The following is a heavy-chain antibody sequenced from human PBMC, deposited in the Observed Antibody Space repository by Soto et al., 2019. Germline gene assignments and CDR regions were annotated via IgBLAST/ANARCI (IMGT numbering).Heavy chain of an antibody. V-gene: IGHV5-51*01. Sequence: CEQQQISCKGAEYSSTGYWIGRVRKKHGKGLECMGIIYPGDSDTRYSPSFQGQGTISADKSSSTAYLQWSSLKASDTAMYYCAFSTGEGGAAFDIWGQGTMVTVSS. CDR2: IYPGDSDT. CDR1: EYSSTGYW. CDR3: AFSTGEGGAAFDI. D-gene: IGHD3-3*02. J-gene: IGHJ3*02.